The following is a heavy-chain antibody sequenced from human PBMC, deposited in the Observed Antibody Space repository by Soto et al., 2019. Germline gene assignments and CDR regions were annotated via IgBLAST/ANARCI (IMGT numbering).Heavy chain of an antibody. J-gene: IGHJ4*02. D-gene: IGHD5-12*01. V-gene: IGHV1-69*13. CDR2: IIPMFGTP. CDR1: GVTFNRQD. Sequence: GASVKVSCKASGVTFNRQDMRWVRQAPGQGLEWMGGIIPMFGTPHYAEKFQDRVTITADESTGTAYLELSSLTSEDTAVYYCARSEGRDGYSFDYWGRGTLVTVSS. CDR3: ARSEGRDGYSFDY.